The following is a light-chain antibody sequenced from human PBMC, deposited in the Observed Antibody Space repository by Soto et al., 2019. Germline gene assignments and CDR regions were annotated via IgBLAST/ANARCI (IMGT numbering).Light chain of an antibody. J-gene: IGLJ1*01. Sequence: QSALTQPASVSGSPGQSITISCTGTSSTVGGFNVVSWYQQHPGKAPKVIIYEGIKRPSGVSNRFSGSNSGSTASLTISWLQAEDEADYYCCSSVGATTYVYGTGTKLTVL. V-gene: IGLV2-23*01. CDR1: SSTVGGFNV. CDR3: CSSVGATTYV. CDR2: EGI.